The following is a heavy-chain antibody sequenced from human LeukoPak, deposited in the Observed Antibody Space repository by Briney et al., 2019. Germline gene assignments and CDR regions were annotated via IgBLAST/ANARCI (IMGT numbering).Heavy chain of an antibody. Sequence: PGGSLRHSCAASGFTFSSYAMSWVRQAPGKGLEWVSAISGSGDSTDYADSVKGRFTISRDNPKNTQYLQMNSLRAEDTAVYYCAKVMIIAAAGNGYYFDYWGQGTLVTVSS. D-gene: IGHD6-13*01. CDR3: AKVMIIAAAGNGYYFDY. V-gene: IGHV3-23*01. CDR2: ISGSGDST. CDR1: GFTFSSYA. J-gene: IGHJ4*02.